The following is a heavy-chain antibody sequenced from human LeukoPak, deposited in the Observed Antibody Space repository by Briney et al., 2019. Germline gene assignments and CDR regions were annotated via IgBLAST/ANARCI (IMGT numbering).Heavy chain of an antibody. J-gene: IGHJ3*02. CDR2: IYTSGST. D-gene: IGHD3-22*01. CDR1: GGSISSGDYY. CDR3: ARGPYYLDSSGAFDI. Sequence: PSETLSLTCTVSGGSISSGDYYWSWIRQPAGKGLEWIGRIYTSGSTNYNPSLKSRVTISVDTSKNQFSLKLSSVTAADTAVYYCARGPYYLDSSGAFDIWGQGTMVTVSS. V-gene: IGHV4-61*02.